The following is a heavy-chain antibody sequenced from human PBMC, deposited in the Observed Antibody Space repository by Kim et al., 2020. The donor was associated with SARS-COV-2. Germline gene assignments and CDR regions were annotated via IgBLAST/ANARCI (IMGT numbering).Heavy chain of an antibody. CDR2: INSDGSST. V-gene: IGHV3-74*01. Sequence: GGSLRLSRAASGFTFSSYWMHWVRQAPGKGLVWVSRINSDGSSTSYADSVKGRFTISRDNAKNTLYLQMNSLRAEDTAVYYRAREGVLWFGETLGMDVWGQGTTVTVSS. D-gene: IGHD3-10*01. CDR1: GFTFSSYW. J-gene: IGHJ6*02. CDR3: AREGVLWFGETLGMDV.